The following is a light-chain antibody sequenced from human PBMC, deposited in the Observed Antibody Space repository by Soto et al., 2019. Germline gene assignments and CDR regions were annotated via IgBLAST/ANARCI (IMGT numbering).Light chain of an antibody. CDR2: GAS. Sequence: EIVMTQSPATLSVSPGESATLSCRASQSVSTNLAWYQQKPGQAPRLLIHGASTRATAIPARFSGSGSETDFTLAISSLQSEDFAVYYCQQYIDWPITFGQGTTLEIK. CDR3: QQYIDWPIT. CDR1: QSVSTN. V-gene: IGKV3-15*01. J-gene: IGKJ2*01.